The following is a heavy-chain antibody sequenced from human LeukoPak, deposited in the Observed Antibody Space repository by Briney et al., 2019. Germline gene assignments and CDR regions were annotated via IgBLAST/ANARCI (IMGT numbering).Heavy chain of an antibody. CDR1: GFTFSNAW. CDR2: INHSGST. D-gene: IGHD6-13*01. J-gene: IGHJ5*02. Sequence: PGGSLRLSCAASGFTFSNAWMSWVRQPQGKGLEWIGEINHSGSTNYNPSLKSRVTISVDTSKNQFSLKLSSVTAADTAVYYCARGRIAAAGRRGNWFDPWGQGTLVTVSS. CDR3: ARGRIAAAGRRGNWFDP. V-gene: IGHV4-34*01.